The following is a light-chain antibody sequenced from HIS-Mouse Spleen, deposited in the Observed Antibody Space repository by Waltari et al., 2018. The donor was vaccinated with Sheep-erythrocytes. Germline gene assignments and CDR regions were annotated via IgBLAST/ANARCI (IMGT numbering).Light chain of an antibody. CDR2: EGS. Sequence: QSALTQPASVSGSPGHSITISCSGPSSDRVSSNLVSRYQQPPGKAPKLMIYEGSKRPSGVSNRFSGSKSGNTASLTISGLQAEDEADYYCCSYAGSSTPWVFGGGTKLTVL. CDR3: CSYAGSSTPWV. V-gene: IGLV2-23*01. J-gene: IGLJ3*02. CDR1: SSDRVSSNL.